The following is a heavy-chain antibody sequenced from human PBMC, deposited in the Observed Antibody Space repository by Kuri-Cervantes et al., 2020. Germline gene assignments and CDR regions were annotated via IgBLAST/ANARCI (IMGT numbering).Heavy chain of an antibody. V-gene: IGHV2-5*02. CDR2: IYWDDDK. CDR1: GYSISSGYYW. J-gene: IGHJ4*02. CDR3: AHTGGVVVAAT. Sequence: TLSLTCTVSGYSISSGYYWGWIRQPPGKALEWLALIYWDDDKRYSPSLKSRLTITKDTSKNQVVLTMTNMDPVDTATYYCAHTGGVVVAATWGQGTLVTVSS. D-gene: IGHD2-15*01.